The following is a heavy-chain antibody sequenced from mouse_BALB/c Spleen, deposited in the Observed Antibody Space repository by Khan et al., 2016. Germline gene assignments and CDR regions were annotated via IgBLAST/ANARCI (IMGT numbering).Heavy chain of an antibody. CDR3: ARSQTARATGFAY. CDR1: GYTFTNYG. Sequence: QSPVVQSGPELKKPGETVKIFCKASGYTFTNYGMNWVKQAPGKGLKWMGWINTYTGEPTYADDFKGRFAFSLEPSARTAYLQINNLKNEDMATYFCARSQTARATGFAYWGQGTLVTVSA. V-gene: IGHV9-1*02. CDR2: INTYTGEP. J-gene: IGHJ3*01. D-gene: IGHD3-2*01.